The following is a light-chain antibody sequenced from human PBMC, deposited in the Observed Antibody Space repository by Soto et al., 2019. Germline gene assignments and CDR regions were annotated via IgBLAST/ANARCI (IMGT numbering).Light chain of an antibody. J-gene: IGKJ1*01. CDR1: QTISTY. CDR3: QQSYNFPRT. CDR2: AAS. V-gene: IGKV1-39*01. Sequence: DIQMTQSPSSLSASVGDRVTITCWTSQTISTYLNWYQHKPGKAPEVLIYAASNLQSGVPSRFSGSGSGTDFTLTISSLQPADSATYYCQQSYNFPRTFGQGTTV.